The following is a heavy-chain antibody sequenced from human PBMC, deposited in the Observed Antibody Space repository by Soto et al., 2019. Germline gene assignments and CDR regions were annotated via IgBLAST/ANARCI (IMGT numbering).Heavy chain of an antibody. CDR3: AASGATVTPNFWYFDL. J-gene: IGHJ2*01. CDR2: IYWDDDK. Sequence: QITLKESGPTLVKPTQTLTLTCTFSGFSLTTNGVGVGWIRQPPGKALEWLALIYWDDDKRYNPSLKSRVTITKDASKNQVALTMTNMDPVDTATYSCAASGATVTPNFWYFDLWGRGTLVTVSS. D-gene: IGHD4-17*01. V-gene: IGHV2-5*02. CDR1: GFSLTTNGVG.